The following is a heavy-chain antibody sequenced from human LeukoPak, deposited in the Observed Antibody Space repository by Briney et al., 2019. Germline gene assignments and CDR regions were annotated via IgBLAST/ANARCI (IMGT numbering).Heavy chain of an antibody. J-gene: IGHJ6*03. CDR3: AKQPYNYYYLDV. V-gene: IGHV3-23*01. CDR2: IVGDSSKT. CDR1: GLTHHDYA. Sequence: PGGSLRLSCAISGLTHHDYAMTWVRQAPGKGLEWVSTIVGDSSKTYYADSVKGRFTFSRDNSNYMLFLHMNSLRAEDTAIYYCAKQPYNYYYLDVWGKGTTVTVSS. D-gene: IGHD2-2*02.